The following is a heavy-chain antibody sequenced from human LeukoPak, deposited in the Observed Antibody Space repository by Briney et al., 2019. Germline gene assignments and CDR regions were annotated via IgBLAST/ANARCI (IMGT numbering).Heavy chain of an antibody. V-gene: IGHV5-51*01. D-gene: IGHD2-2*01. CDR2: RNPADSDT. J-gene: IGHJ3*01. Sequence: GSLRLSCAASGFTFTTYWIGWVRQMPGKGLEWIGLRNPADSDTRYSPSFQGQVTISVDKSISTAYLEWSSLKASDTAMYYCARHVSSSRVAYDVWGQGTMVTVSS. CDR3: ARHVSSSRVAYDV. CDR1: GFTFTTYW.